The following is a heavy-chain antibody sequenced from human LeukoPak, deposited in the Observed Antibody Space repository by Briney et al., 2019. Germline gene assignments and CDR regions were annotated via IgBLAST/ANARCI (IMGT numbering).Heavy chain of an antibody. J-gene: IGHJ4*02. Sequence: GGSLRLSCAASGFTFSSYAMHWVRQAPGKGLEWVAVISYDGSDKFYADSVKGRFTISRDNSKNTLYLQMNSLRAEDTAVYYCARDPSLTGTTRPDYWGQGTVVTVSS. V-gene: IGHV3-30*04. CDR2: ISYDGSDK. CDR3: ARDPSLTGTTRPDY. CDR1: GFTFSSYA. D-gene: IGHD1-7*01.